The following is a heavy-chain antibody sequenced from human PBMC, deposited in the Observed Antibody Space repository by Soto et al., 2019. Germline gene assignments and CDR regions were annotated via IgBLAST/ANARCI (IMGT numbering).Heavy chain of an antibody. CDR2: ISSGSSDT. CDR3: ARVAY. Sequence: EVQLLESGGGLVKPGESLRLSCEASGFTFSRVSINWVRQVPGKGLEWVASISSGSSDTWYADSVKGRFIISRDNAQNSLFLQMNTLRPEDTAMYYCARVAYWGPGTQVTVSS. V-gene: IGHV3-21*02. J-gene: IGHJ4*02. CDR1: GFTFSRVS.